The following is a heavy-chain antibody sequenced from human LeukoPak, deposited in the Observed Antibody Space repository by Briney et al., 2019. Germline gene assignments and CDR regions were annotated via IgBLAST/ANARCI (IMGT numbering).Heavy chain of an antibody. V-gene: IGHV4-34*01. CDR1: GGSFSGYY. CDR2: INHSGST. CDR3: ARVNRNFYYDSSGYGHFYYMDV. Sequence: PSETLSLTCAVYGGSFSGYYWSWIRQPPGKGLEWIGEINHSGSTNYNPSLKSRVTISVDTSKNQFSLRLNSVTVADTAVHYCARVNRNFYYDSSGYGHFYYMDVWGKGTTVTVSS. J-gene: IGHJ6*03. D-gene: IGHD3-22*01.